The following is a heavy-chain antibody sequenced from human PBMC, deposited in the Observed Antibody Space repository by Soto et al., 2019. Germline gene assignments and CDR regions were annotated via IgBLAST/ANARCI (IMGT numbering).Heavy chain of an antibody. CDR3: ASLRGYYDNSGTDY. CDR1: GGSITSGSYH. Sequence: QVQLQESGPGLVRPSETLSLICTVSGGSITSGSYHWNWIRQPPGKGLEWIGYTYYNRNSYYNPSLRSTASIALDTSKIQFTLRLNSVTAADTAVYFCASLRGYYDNSGTDYWGQVTLVAVSS. D-gene: IGHD3-22*01. CDR2: TYYNRNS. J-gene: IGHJ4*02. V-gene: IGHV4-30-4*01.